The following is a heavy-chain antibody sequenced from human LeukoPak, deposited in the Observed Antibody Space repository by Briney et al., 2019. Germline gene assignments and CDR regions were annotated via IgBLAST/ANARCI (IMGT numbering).Heavy chain of an antibody. CDR2: IYYSGST. D-gene: IGHD3-9*01. J-gene: IGHJ5*02. Sequence: SETLSLTCTVSGGSISSYYWSWIRQPPGKGLEWIGYIYYSGSTNYNPSLKSRVTISVDTSKNQFSLKPSSVTAADTAVYYCARDLGDILTGLNWFDPWGQGTLVTVSS. V-gene: IGHV4-59*01. CDR1: GGSISSYY. CDR3: ARDLGDILTGLNWFDP.